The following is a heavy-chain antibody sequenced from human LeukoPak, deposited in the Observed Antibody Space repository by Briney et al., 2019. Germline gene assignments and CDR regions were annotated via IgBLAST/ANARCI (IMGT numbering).Heavy chain of an antibody. CDR1: GGTFSSYA. Sequence: ASVKVSCKASGGTFSSYAISWVRQAPGQGLEWMGGIIPIFGTANYAQKFQGRVTITADESTSTAYMELSSLRSEDTAVYYCAGGAAAADYYFDYWGQGTLVTVSS. CDR2: IIPIFGTA. J-gene: IGHJ4*02. V-gene: IGHV1-69*13. D-gene: IGHD6-13*01. CDR3: AGGAAAADYYFDY.